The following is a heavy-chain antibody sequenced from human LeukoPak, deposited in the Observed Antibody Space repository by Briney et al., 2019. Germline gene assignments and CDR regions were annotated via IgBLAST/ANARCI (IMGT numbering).Heavy chain of an antibody. CDR3: ARELPYYYGSGIGEAWFDP. Sequence: GGSLRLSCAASGFTFSSYEMNRVRQAPGKGLEWVSYISSTGSTIYYADSVKGRFTISRDNAKNSLYLQMNSLRVEDTAVYYCARELPYYYGSGIGEAWFDPWGQGTLVTVSS. CDR1: GFTFSSYE. J-gene: IGHJ5*02. CDR2: ISSTGSTI. V-gene: IGHV3-48*03. D-gene: IGHD3-10*01.